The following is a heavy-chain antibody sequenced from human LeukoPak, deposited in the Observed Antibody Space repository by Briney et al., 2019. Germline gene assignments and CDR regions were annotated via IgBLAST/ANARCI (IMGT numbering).Heavy chain of an antibody. Sequence: GGSLRLSCAASGFTFSSYGLNWVRQAPGMGLEWVAFIRYDGSNQYYADSVKGRFTISRHNSKNTLYLQMNSLGAEDTAVYYCAKDFVSYCISTTCHTLMDVWGKGTTVTVSS. D-gene: IGHD2-2*02. J-gene: IGHJ6*03. CDR1: GFTFSSYG. CDR3: AKDFVSYCISTTCHTLMDV. CDR2: IRYDGSNQ. V-gene: IGHV3-30*02.